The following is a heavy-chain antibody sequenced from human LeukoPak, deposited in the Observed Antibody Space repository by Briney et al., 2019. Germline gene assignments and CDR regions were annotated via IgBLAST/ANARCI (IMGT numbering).Heavy chain of an antibody. D-gene: IGHD4-17*01. Sequence: PSETLSLTCTVSGGSISIYYWSWIRQPAGKGLEWIGHIYTSGSTNYNPSLKSRVTMSIDTSKNQFSLTLSSVTAADTAVYYCARGPTTVTRAFDYWGKGTTVTVSS. CDR3: ARGPTTVTRAFDY. J-gene: IGHJ4*03. CDR1: GGSISIYY. CDR2: IYTSGST. V-gene: IGHV4-4*07.